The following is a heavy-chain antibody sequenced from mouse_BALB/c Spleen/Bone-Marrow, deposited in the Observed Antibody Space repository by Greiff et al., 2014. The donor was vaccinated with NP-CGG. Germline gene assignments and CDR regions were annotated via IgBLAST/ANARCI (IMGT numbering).Heavy chain of an antibody. CDR3: ARGGYYGTSLYWYFDV. J-gene: IGHJ1*01. CDR2: INPYNDGT. Sequence: VQLKESGPGLVKPGASVKMSCKASGYTFTSYVIHWVKQKPGQGLEWIGYINPYNDGTKYNEKFKGKATLTSDKSSSTAYMELSSLTSEDSAVYYCARGGYYGTSLYWYFDVWGAGTTVTVSS. D-gene: IGHD1-1*01. V-gene: IGHV1-14*01. CDR1: GYTFTSYV.